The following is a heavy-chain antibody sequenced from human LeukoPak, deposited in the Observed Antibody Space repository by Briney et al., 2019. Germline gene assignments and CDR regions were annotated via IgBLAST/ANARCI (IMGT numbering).Heavy chain of an antibody. CDR3: ARRSTVYYGSGSYYRKGNWFDP. CDR2: INHSRGT. CDR1: GGSFSGYY. V-gene: IGHV4-34*01. J-gene: IGHJ5*02. D-gene: IGHD3-10*01. Sequence: PSETLSLTCAVYGGSFSGYYWSWIRQPPGKGLEWIGEINHSRGTNYNPSLKSRVTISVDTSKNQFSLKLSSVTAADTAVYYCARRSTVYYGSGSYYRKGNWFDPWGQGTLVTVSS.